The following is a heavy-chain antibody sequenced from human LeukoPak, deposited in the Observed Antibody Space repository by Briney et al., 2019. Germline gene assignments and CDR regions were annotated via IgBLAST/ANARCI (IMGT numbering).Heavy chain of an antibody. J-gene: IGHJ3*02. Sequence: SETLSLTCTVSGDSISTYYWSWVRQPPGKALEWIGYIYYSGSTNYNPSLKSRVTISLDTSKDQFSLKLSSVTAADTAVYYCARGGSSGWYDAFDIWGQGTMVTVSS. V-gene: IGHV4-59*01. CDR2: IYYSGST. CDR1: GDSISTYY. D-gene: IGHD6-19*01. CDR3: ARGGSSGWYDAFDI.